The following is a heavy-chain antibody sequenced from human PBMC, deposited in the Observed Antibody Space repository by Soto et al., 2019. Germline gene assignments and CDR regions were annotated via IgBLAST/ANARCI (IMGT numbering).Heavy chain of an antibody. D-gene: IGHD2-21*01. CDR2: INHSGST. Sequence: QVQLQQWGAGLLKPSETLSLTCAVYGGSFSAYSWIWIRQPPGKGLEWIGEINHSGSTNYKPSLQSRVTISVGTSKDQFSLKLSSVTAADTAVYYGARVSKGSYGGVDYLGQGTMVTFSS. J-gene: IGHJ4*02. V-gene: IGHV4-34*01. CDR1: GGSFSAYS. CDR3: ARVSKGSYGGVDY.